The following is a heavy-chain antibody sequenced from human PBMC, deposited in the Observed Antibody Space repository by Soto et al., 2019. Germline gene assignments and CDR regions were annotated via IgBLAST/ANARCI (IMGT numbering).Heavy chain of an antibody. CDR2: ISSNGGTT. CDR1: GFTFSSYD. Sequence: EVQLAESGGGMVQPGGSLRLSCVASGFTFSSYDMHWVRQAPGKGLEYVSSISSNGGTTYYGNSVKGRFTISRDNSKNTLYLQMGSLRPEDMALYYCVRRVSGNYDYCGQGTLVTVSS. V-gene: IGHV3-64*01. J-gene: IGHJ4*02. CDR3: VRRVSGNYDY. D-gene: IGHD1-7*01.